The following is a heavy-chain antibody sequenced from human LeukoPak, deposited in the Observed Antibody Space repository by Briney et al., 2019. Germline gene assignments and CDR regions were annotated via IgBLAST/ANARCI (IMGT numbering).Heavy chain of an antibody. CDR3: AKSESIAVSYFDY. V-gene: IGHV3-23*01. Sequence: GGSLRLSCAASGFTFSSYAMSWVRQAPGKGLEWVSAISGSRGSTYYADSVKGRFTISRDNSKNTLYLQMSSLRAEDTAVYYCAKSESIAVSYFDYWGQGTLVTVSS. D-gene: IGHD6-19*01. J-gene: IGHJ4*02. CDR2: ISGSRGST. CDR1: GFTFSSYA.